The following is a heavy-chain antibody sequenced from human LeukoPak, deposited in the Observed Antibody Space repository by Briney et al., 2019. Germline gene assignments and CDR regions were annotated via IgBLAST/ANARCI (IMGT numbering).Heavy chain of an antibody. CDR3: ARAPRGYGFWSGYYPDY. V-gene: IGHV3-21*01. CDR1: GFTFSSYW. J-gene: IGHJ4*02. CDR2: ISSDGTYI. Sequence: PGGSLRLSCTASGFTFSSYWMNWVRQAPGKGLEWVSSISSDGTYIYYADSVKGRFTISRDTAKESLYLHMNSLRVEDTAVYYCARAPRGYGFWSGYYPDYWGQGTLVTVSS. D-gene: IGHD3-3*01.